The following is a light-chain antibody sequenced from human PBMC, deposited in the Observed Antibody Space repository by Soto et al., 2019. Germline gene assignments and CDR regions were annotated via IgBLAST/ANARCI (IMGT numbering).Light chain of an antibody. CDR1: NIGSKT. J-gene: IGLJ1*01. CDR2: DDS. CDR3: QVWDVSTVHYV. Sequence: SYELTQPPSMSVAPGQTARITCWGNNIGSKTVHWYQQKSGQAPVLVVYDDSDRPSGIPERFSGSNSGNTATLTISRVEAGDEADYYCQVWDVSTVHYVFGTGTKVTVL. V-gene: IGLV3-21*02.